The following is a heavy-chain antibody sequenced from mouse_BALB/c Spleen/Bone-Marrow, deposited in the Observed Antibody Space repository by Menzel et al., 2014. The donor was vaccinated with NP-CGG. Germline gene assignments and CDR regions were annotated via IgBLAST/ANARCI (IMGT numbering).Heavy chain of an antibody. CDR2: IDPANGNT. Sequence: EVKLLESGAELVKPGASVKLSCTVSGLNIRDTYMHWVKQRPEQGLEWNGRIDPANGNTKYDPKFQGKATITADTSSNTAYLQLSSLTSEDTAVYYCASATTATFYAMDYWGQGTSVTVSS. D-gene: IGHD1-2*01. CDR1: GLNIRDTY. CDR3: ASATTATFYAMDY. J-gene: IGHJ4*01. V-gene: IGHV14-3*02.